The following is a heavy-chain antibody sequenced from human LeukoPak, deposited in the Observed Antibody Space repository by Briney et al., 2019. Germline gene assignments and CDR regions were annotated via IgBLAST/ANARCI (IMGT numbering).Heavy chain of an antibody. Sequence: SVKVSCKAPGFTFTSSAVQWVRQARGQRLEWIGWIVVGGGNTNYAQKFQERVTITRDMSTSTAYMELSSLRSEDTAVYYCAAVYSGSYYGDYWGQGTLVTVSS. V-gene: IGHV1-58*01. CDR1: GFTFTSSA. CDR3: AAVYSGSYYGDY. CDR2: IVVGGGNT. J-gene: IGHJ4*02. D-gene: IGHD1-26*01.